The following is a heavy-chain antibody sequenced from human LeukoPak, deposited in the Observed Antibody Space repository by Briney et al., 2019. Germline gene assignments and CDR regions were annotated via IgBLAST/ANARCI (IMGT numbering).Heavy chain of an antibody. Sequence: GGSLRLSCAASGFTFSSYGMDWVRQAPGKGLEWVSSISSGGSYEYYAESMKGRFTISRDNAKNSLYLLMNSLRAEDTAVYYCARDQGYCSGGSCYFDYWGQGTLVTVSS. CDR1: GFTFSSYG. CDR2: ISSGGSYE. V-gene: IGHV3-21*01. J-gene: IGHJ4*02. CDR3: ARDQGYCSGGSCYFDY. D-gene: IGHD2-15*01.